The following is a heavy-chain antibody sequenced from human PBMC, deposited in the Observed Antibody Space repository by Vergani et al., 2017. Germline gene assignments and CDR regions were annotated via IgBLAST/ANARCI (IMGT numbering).Heavy chain of an antibody. CDR3: AKHFRGWGIDY. CDR1: GFNSSNYD. CDR2: IQFDGSNQ. D-gene: IGHD3-16*01. J-gene: IGHJ4*02. Sequence: QVQLVESGGGVVQRGGSLRLSCATSGFNSSNYDMQWIRQGPGKGLEFVAFIQFDGSNQYYAASVKGRFTLSRDFSKNTLYLQMNSLRTDDTATYYCAKHFRGWGIDYWGQGTQVIVSS. V-gene: IGHV3-30*02.